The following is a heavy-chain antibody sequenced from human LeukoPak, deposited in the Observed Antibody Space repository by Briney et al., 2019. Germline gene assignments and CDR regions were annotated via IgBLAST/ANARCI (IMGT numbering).Heavy chain of an antibody. J-gene: IGHJ4*02. CDR3: ARGHGVLEWSSFYFDY. D-gene: IGHD3-3*01. CDR2: VFYSGNT. V-gene: IGHV4-59*01. CDR1: TDSLSPFY. Sequence: PSETLSLTCVVSTDSLSPFYWTWIRQPPGKGLEWVGFVFYSGNTYYDPSLKSRVTISFDTSNNHFSLRLSSVSAADTAVYYCARGHGVLEWSSFYFDYWGQGTLVTVSS.